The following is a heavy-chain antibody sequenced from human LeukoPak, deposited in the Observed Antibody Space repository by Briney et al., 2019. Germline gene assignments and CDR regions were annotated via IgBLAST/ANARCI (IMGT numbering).Heavy chain of an antibody. J-gene: IGHJ4*02. CDR1: GGSFSGYY. CDR2: INHSGST. CDR3: ARFQRLLCFDY. V-gene: IGHV4-34*01. Sequence: SETLSLTCAVYGGSFSGYYWRWIRQPPGKGLEWIGEINHSGSTNYNPALKSRVTIPLDTSKNQFSLKLSSVTAADTAVYYCARFQRLLCFDYWGQGTLVTVSS. D-gene: IGHD3-10*01.